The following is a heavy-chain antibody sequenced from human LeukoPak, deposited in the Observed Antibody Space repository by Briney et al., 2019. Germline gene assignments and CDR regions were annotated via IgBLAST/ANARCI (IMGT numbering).Heavy chain of an antibody. V-gene: IGHV1-46*01. D-gene: IGHD3-22*01. CDR3: ARDSSVYDSSKGGQYFDY. CDR2: INPSGGST. CDR1: GYTFTSYY. J-gene: IGHJ4*02. Sequence: ASVKVSCKASGYTFTSYYMHWVRQAPGQGLEWMGIINPSGGSTSYAQKFQGRVTMTRDTSTSTVYMELSSLRSEDTAVYYCARDSSVYDSSKGGQYFDYWGQGTLVTVSS.